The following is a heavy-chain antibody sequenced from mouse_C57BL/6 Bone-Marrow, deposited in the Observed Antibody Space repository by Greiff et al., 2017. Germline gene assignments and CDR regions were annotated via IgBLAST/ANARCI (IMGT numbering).Heavy chain of an antibody. J-gene: IGHJ1*03. CDR3: ARGFGYFDV. CDR1: GFTFSDYY. V-gene: IGHV5-16*01. Sequence: EVKLVESEGGLVQPGSSMKLSCTASGFTFSDYYMAWVRQVPEKGLEWVANINYDGSSTYYLDSLKSRFIISRDNAKNILYLQMSSLKSKDTATYYCARGFGYFDVWGTGTTVTVSS. CDR2: INYDGSST.